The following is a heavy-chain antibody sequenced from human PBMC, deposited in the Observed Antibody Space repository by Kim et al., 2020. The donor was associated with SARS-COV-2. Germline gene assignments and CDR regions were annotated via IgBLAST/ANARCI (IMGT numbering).Heavy chain of an antibody. V-gene: IGHV3-9*01. CDR3: AKGAYGSGSYYTY. D-gene: IGHD3-10*01. Sequence: YADSVKGRFTISRDNAKNSLYLQMNSLRAEDTALYYCAKGAYGSGSYYTYWGQGTLVTVSS. J-gene: IGHJ4*02.